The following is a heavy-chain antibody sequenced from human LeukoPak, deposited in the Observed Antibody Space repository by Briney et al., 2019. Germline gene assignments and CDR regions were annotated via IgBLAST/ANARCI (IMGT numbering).Heavy chain of an antibody. J-gene: IGHJ4*02. D-gene: IGHD3-22*01. CDR3: ARAGYYDSSGYYSFDY. V-gene: IGHV4-4*07. CDR2: IYTSGST. CDR1: GGSISSYY. Sequence: SETLSLTCTVSGGSISSYYWSWIRQPAGKGLEWIGRIYTSGSTNYNPSLKSRVTMSVDTSKNQFSLKLSSVTAADTAVYYCARAGYYDSSGYYSFDYWDQGALVTVSS.